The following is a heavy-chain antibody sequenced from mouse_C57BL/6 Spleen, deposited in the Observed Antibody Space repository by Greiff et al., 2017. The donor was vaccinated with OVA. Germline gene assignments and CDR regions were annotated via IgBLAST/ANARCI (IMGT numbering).Heavy chain of an antibody. Sequence: VQLQQPGAELVRPGASVKLSCTASGFNIKDDYLHWVKQRPEQGLEWIGWIDPENGDTEYASKFQGKATITADTSSNTAYLQLSSLTSEDTAVYYCTTHNWDSDDWGQGTTLTVSS. V-gene: IGHV14-4*01. D-gene: IGHD4-1*02. CDR3: TTHNWDSDD. CDR1: GFNIKDDY. CDR2: IDPENGDT. J-gene: IGHJ2*01.